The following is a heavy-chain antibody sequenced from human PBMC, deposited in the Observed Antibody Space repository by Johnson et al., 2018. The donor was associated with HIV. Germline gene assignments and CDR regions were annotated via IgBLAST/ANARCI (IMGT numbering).Heavy chain of an antibody. V-gene: IGHV3-11*04. J-gene: IGHJ3*02. CDR3: AKAELIRFGELNDGFDI. D-gene: IGHD3-10*01. Sequence: QVQLVESGGGLVKPGGSLRLSCAASGFTFSNAWMSWVRQAPGKGLEWVSYISSSGSTIYYADSVKGRFTISRDNSKNTLYLQMNNLGPEDTAVYYCAKAELIRFGELNDGFDIWGQGTMVTVSS. CDR1: GFTFSNAW. CDR2: ISSSGSTI.